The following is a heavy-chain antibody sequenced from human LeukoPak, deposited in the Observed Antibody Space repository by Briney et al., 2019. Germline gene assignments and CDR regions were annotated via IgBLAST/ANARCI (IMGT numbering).Heavy chain of an antibody. CDR1: GFTFGNYW. J-gene: IGHJ4*02. V-gene: IGHV3-7*03. CDR3: ARDTGALVTHFDS. D-gene: IGHD5-18*01. Sequence: GRSLRLSCAASGFTFGNYWMSWVRQAPGKGLEWVANIKYDEVEKYHVDSVKGRFTISRDNAKNSLYLQMNSLRVEDTAVYYCARDTGALVTHFDSWGQGTLVTVSS. CDR2: IKYDEVEK.